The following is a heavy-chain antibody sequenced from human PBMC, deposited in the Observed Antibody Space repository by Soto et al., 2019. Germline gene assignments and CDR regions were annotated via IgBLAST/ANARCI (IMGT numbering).Heavy chain of an antibody. V-gene: IGHV5-51*01. CDR3: ARHRITGTTVPWFDP. CDR2: IYPGDSDT. D-gene: IGHD1-7*01. J-gene: IGHJ5*02. CDR1: GYSFTSYW. Sequence: GESLKISCKGSGYSFTSYWIGWVRQMPGKGLEWMGIIYPGDSDTRYSPSFQGQVTISADKSISTAYLQWSSLKASDTAMYYCARHRITGTTVPWFDPWGQGTLVTVSS.